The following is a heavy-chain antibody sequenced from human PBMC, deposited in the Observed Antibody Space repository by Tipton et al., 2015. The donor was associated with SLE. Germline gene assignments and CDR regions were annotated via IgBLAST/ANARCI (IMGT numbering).Heavy chain of an antibody. J-gene: IGHJ4*02. V-gene: IGHV3-11*01. Sequence: SLRLSCVASGFTFSDSYMCWIRQAPGKGLEWISYITTSGHTIYYADSVQGRFTISRDNAKNSLYLQMNSLRAEDTALYYCAKRGDHGDYFDYWGQGILVTVSS. D-gene: IGHD1-1*01. CDR3: AKRGDHGDYFDY. CDR1: GFTFSDSY. CDR2: ITTSGHTI.